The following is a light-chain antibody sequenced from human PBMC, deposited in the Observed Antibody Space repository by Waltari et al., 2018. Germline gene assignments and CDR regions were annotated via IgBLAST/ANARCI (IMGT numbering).Light chain of an antibody. V-gene: IGKV1-16*02. CDR3: QQYHSYPLS. CDR1: QGISNS. Sequence: DIQMTQSPSSLSASVGDRVTITCRAGQGISNSLAWSQQKPGKAPKSLIYGASSLQSGVPSKFSGSGSGTDFTLTISSLQPEDFATYYCQQYHSYPLSFGGGTKLEIK. J-gene: IGKJ4*01. CDR2: GAS.